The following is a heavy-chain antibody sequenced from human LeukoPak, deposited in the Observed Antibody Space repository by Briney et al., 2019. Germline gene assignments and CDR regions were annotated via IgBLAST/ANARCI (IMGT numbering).Heavy chain of an antibody. J-gene: IGHJ3*02. D-gene: IGHD2-2*01. V-gene: IGHV4-59*01. CDR3: ARVGSGCSSTSCPMDAFDI. CDR2: IYDSGST. Sequence: PSETLSLTCTVSGGSISSYYWSWIRQPPGKGLEWIGYIYDSGSTNYNPSLKSRVTISVDTSKNQFSLKLSSVTAADTAVYYCARVGSGCSSTSCPMDAFDIWGQGTMVTVSS. CDR1: GGSISSYY.